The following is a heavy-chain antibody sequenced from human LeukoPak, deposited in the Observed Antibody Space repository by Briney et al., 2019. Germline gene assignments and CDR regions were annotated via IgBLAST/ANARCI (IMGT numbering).Heavy chain of an antibody. Sequence: GASVKVSCKASGGTFSSYAISWVRQAPGQGLEWMGRIIPILGIANYAQKFQGRVTITADKSTSTAYMELSSLRSEDTAVYYCARGDVDDFWSGYLYDAFDIWGQGTMVTVSS. CDR1: GGTFSSYA. D-gene: IGHD3-3*01. CDR3: ARGDVDDFWSGYLYDAFDI. J-gene: IGHJ3*02. CDR2: IIPILGIA. V-gene: IGHV1-69*04.